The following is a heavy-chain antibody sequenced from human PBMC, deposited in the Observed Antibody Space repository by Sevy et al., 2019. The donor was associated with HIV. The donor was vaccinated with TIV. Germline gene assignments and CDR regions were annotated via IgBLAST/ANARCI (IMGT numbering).Heavy chain of an antibody. CDR2: ISSSGSTI. V-gene: IGHV3-48*01. CDR3: ARRNYDFWSGNYTHYYYYMDV. J-gene: IGHJ6*03. CDR1: GFIFSSYR. D-gene: IGHD3-3*01. Sequence: GGSLRLSCTASGFIFSSYRMDWVRQAPGKGLEWVSYISSSGSTIYFADSVKGRFTISRDNAKNSLYLQTNSLRAEDTAVYYCARRNYDFWSGNYTHYYYYMDVWGKGTTVTVSS.